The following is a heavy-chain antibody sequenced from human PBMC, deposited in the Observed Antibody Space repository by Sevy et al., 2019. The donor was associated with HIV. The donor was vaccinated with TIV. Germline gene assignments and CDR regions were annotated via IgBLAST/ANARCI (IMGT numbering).Heavy chain of an antibody. CDR2: LKSDVYGGTV. J-gene: IGHJ4*02. Sequence: GGSLRLSCTASGFTFGDYCMSWVRQAPGKGLEWVAFLKSDVYGGTVDHAASGRGRFVISRADSKTIAYLQMNDLKTEDTGVYYCTRWKAAQSIFDYWGQGALVTVSS. CDR1: GFTFGDYC. CDR3: TRWKAAQSIFDY. V-gene: IGHV3-49*04. D-gene: IGHD6-13*01.